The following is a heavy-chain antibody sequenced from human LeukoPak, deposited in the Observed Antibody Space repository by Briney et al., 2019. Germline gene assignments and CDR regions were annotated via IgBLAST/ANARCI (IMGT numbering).Heavy chain of an antibody. J-gene: IGHJ4*02. CDR1: GYSFTTYW. V-gene: IGHV5-51*01. CDR3: ATSESQTKFDY. Sequence: GESLKISCKGSGYSFTTYWIGWVRQMPGKGLEWMGIIFPGDSDTIYSPSFQGQVTISADKSINTAYLQWSSLKASNTAMYFCATSESQTKFDYWGQGTQVIVSS. CDR2: IFPGDSDT. D-gene: IGHD1/OR15-1a*01.